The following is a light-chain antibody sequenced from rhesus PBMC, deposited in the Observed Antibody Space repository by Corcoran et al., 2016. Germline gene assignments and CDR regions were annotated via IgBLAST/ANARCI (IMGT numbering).Light chain of an antibody. J-gene: IGLJ1*01. CDR2: RVN. V-gene: IGLV2-11*01. CDR3: NAYTAIDSYI. CDR1: SSDIGRYNY. Sequence: QSAPIQYPSVSGSLGQSVTISCTGTSSDIGRYNYVSWYRQQAGTTTKLMMYRVNMRPSGVSDHLSGSKSGNTASLTISGLQAEDEADYYWNAYTAIDSYIFGTGTRITVL.